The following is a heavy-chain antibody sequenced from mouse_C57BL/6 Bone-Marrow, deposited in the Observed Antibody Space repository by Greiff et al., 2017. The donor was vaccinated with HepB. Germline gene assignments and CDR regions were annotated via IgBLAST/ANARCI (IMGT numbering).Heavy chain of an antibody. V-gene: IGHV5-15*01. Sequence: EVQRVESGGGLVQPGGSLKLSCAASGFTFSDYGMAWVRQAPRKGPEWVAFISNLAYSIYYADTVTGRFTISRENAKNTLYLEMSSLRSEDTAMYYCARHVYYDYDGYAMDYWGQGTSVTVSS. J-gene: IGHJ4*01. CDR3: ARHVYYDYDGYAMDY. D-gene: IGHD2-4*01. CDR1: GFTFSDYG. CDR2: ISNLAYSI.